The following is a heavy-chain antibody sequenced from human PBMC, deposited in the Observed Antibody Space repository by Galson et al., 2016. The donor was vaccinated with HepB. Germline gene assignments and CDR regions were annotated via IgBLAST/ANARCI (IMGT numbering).Heavy chain of an antibody. CDR2: ISWDGYTT. Sequence: SLRLSCAASGFSFDDYNMHWVRQRPGKGLEWVSLISWDGYTTYYADSVKGRFTISRDNNKVSLFLHMSTLRTDDTALYYCANVLFSSASSSALPDSWGHGTLVTVSS. V-gene: IGHV3-43*01. J-gene: IGHJ5*01. CDR1: GFSFDDYN. D-gene: IGHD6-6*01. CDR3: ANVLFSSASSSALPDS.